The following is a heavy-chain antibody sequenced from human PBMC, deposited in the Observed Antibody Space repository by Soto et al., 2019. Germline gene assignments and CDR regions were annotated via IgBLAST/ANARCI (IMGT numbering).Heavy chain of an antibody. CDR3: VRTSTASRIDY. J-gene: IGHJ4*02. Sequence: QITLKESGPTLVKPTQTLTLTCTFSGFSLSTSEVALGWIRQPPGKALEWLTFFYWDDDKRYSPSLKSRLTTHKDTSKNPVVVTMTNMDPVDTGTYYCVRTSTASRIDYWGQGILVTVSS. D-gene: IGHD2-21*02. V-gene: IGHV2-5*04. CDR1: GFSLSTSEVA. CDR2: FYWDDDK.